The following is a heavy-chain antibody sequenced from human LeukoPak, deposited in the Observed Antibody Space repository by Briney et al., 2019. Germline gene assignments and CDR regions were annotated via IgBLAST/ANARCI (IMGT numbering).Heavy chain of an antibody. CDR3: ARDQVAVADKPDY. Sequence: ASLKVSCKASGETFTSNGMSWVRQAPGQGLEWMGRISAYNGNTNYAQKLQGRVTMTTDTSTSTAYMELRSLRSDDTAVYYCARDQVAVADKPDYWGQGTLVTVSS. D-gene: IGHD6-19*01. V-gene: IGHV1-18*01. CDR2: ISAYNGNT. CDR1: GETFTSNG. J-gene: IGHJ4*02.